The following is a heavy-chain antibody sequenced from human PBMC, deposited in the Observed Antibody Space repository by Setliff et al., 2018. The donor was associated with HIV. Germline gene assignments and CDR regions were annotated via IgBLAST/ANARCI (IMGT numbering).Heavy chain of an antibody. CDR1: GGTFSSYS. CDR3: ARDPGGGALGSAPDY. V-gene: IGHV1-69*13. CDR2: IIPIYGTP. Sequence: SVKVSCKASGGTFSSYSINWVRQAPGQGLEWMGGIIPIYGTPIYAQKFQGRVTITADESTSTAYMELSSLRSEDTAVYYCARDPGGGALGSAPDYWGPGTQVTVSS. J-gene: IGHJ4*02. D-gene: IGHD1-26*01.